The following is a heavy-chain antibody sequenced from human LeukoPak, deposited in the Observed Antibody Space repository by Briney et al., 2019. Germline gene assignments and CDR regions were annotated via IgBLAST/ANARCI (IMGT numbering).Heavy chain of an antibody. CDR2: INHSGST. V-gene: IGHV4-34*01. CDR3: ARDRDGDYLGYYYGMDV. CDR1: GGSFSGYY. J-gene: IGHJ6*02. D-gene: IGHD4-17*01. Sequence: KPSETLSLTCAVYGGSFSGYYWSWIRQPPGKGLEWIGEINHSGSTNYNPSLKSRVTISVDTSKNQFSLKLSSVTAADTAVYYCARDRDGDYLGYYYGMDVWGQGTTVTVSS.